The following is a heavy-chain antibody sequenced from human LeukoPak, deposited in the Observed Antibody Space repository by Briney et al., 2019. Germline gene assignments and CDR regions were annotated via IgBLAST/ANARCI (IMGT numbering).Heavy chain of an antibody. D-gene: IGHD5-12*01. Sequence: GGSLRLSCAASGFAFSSYSMSWVRQAPGKGLEWVSSVSRRSSFIFYADSVQGRFTVSRDDAKDSLFLQMNSLRAEDTAVYYCARVSDAYDYFFDYWGQGTLVTVSS. CDR2: VSRRSSFI. CDR1: GFAFSSYS. J-gene: IGHJ4*02. CDR3: ARVSDAYDYFFDY. V-gene: IGHV3-21*01.